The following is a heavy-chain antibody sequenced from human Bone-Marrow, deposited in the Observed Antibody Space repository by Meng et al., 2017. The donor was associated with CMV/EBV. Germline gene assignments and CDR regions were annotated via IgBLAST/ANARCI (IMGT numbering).Heavy chain of an antibody. V-gene: IGHV3-48*04. CDR1: GFTFSSYS. Sequence: GGSLRLSCAASGFTFSSYSMNWVRQAPGKGLECVSYISSNSSTIYYADSVKGRFTISRDNANNSLYLQMNSLRAEDTAVYYCACGSGSYYNRAFDIWGQGTMVTVSS. D-gene: IGHD3-10*01. CDR2: ISSNSSTI. J-gene: IGHJ3*02. CDR3: ACGSGSYYNRAFDI.